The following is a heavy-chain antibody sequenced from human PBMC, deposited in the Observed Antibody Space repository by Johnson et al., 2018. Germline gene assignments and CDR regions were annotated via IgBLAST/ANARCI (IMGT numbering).Heavy chain of an antibody. CDR2: ISYDSIHK. D-gene: IGHD1-7*01. V-gene: IGHV3-30*18. CDR1: GFTFSDYG. CDR3: AKGPRSLWENYFDP. Sequence: QVQLVESGGGVVQXGRSLRLXCAASGFTFSDYGMHWVRQAPGKGLEWVAVISYDSIHKFYAGSVRGQFAISRDNSNNMLFLQMNSLRPEDTALYYCAKGPRSLWENYFDPWGQGVLVTVSS. J-gene: IGHJ5*02.